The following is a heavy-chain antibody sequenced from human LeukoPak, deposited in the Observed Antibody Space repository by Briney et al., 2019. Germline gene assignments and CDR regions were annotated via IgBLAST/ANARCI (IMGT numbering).Heavy chain of an antibody. CDR3: ARDYYAFDY. CDR2: IYRSGST. CDR1: GYSINSGYY. D-gene: IGHD3-3*01. V-gene: IGHV4-38-2*02. J-gene: IGHJ4*02. Sequence: SETLSLTCTVSGYSINSGYYWVWIRQPPGKGLEWIGSIYRSGSTNYNPSLKSRVTISVDTSKNQFSLKLSSVTAADTAVYYCARDYYAFDYWGQGTLVTVSS.